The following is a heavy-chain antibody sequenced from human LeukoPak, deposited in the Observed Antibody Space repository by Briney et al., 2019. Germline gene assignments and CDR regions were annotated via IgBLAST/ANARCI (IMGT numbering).Heavy chain of an antibody. V-gene: IGHV4-38-2*02. CDR2: IYHSGST. CDR1: GYSISSGYY. CDR3: AREGSNYYMDV. Sequence: PSETLSLTCTVSGYSISSGYYWGWIRQPPGKGLEWIGSIYHSGSTYYNPSLKSRVTISVDTSKNQFSLKLSSVTAADTAVYYCAREGSNYYMDVWGKGTTVTVSS. D-gene: IGHD3-10*01. J-gene: IGHJ6*03.